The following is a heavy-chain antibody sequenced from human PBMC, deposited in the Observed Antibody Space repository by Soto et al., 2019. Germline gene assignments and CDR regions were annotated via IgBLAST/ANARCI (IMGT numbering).Heavy chain of an antibody. CDR1: GGSISSYY. J-gene: IGHJ6*03. D-gene: IGHD2-15*01. V-gene: IGHV4-59*01. CDR2: IYYRGST. CDR3: ARGREDIVVVVAATPGDYYYYMDV. Sequence: SETLSLTCTVSGGSISSYYWSWIRQPPGKGLEWIGYIYYRGSTNYNPSLKSRVTISVDTSKNQFSLKLSSVTAADTAVYYCARGREDIVVVVAATPGDYYYYMDVRGKGTTVTVSS.